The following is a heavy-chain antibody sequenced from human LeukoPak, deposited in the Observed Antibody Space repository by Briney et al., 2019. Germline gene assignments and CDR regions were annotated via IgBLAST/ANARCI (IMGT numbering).Heavy chain of an antibody. CDR2: ISASGTLT. Sequence: PGGSLRLSCAASGFSFSSYEMNWVRQAPGKGLEWISCISASGTLTHYADSVEGRFTISRDNAKNSLYLQMNSLRPDDTALYYCSTDPRLLIYWGHGTLVTVSS. V-gene: IGHV3-48*03. CDR3: STDPRLLIY. CDR1: GFSFSSYE. J-gene: IGHJ4*01. D-gene: IGHD2-8*01.